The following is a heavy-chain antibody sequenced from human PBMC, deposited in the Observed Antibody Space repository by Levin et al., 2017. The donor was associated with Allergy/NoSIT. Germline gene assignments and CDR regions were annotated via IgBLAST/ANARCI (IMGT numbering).Heavy chain of an antibody. CDR2: IYHTGST. V-gene: IGHV4-39*01. D-gene: IGHD2-2*01. CDR1: GASISSSNYY. Sequence: GSLRLSCTVSGASISSSNYYWGWIRQPPGKGLEWIGSIYHTGSTSYNPSLKSRVTISVDTSHNQFSLKLSSVSAADTAVYYCARHGGLSFSIYFDHWGQGTLVTVSS. CDR3: ARHGGLSFSIYFDH. J-gene: IGHJ4*02.